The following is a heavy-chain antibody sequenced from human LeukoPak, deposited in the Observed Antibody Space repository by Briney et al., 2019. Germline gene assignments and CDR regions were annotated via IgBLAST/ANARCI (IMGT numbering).Heavy chain of an antibody. CDR1: GFTFSSYE. J-gene: IGHJ5*02. D-gene: IGHD6-6*01. V-gene: IGHV4-34*01. CDR2: INHSGST. Sequence: GSLRLSCAASGFTFSSYEMNWVRQAPGKGLEWIGEINHSGSTNYNPSLKSRVTISVDTSKNQFSLKLSSVTAAGTAVYYCARTGVQLAARRAWFDPWGQGTLVTVSS. CDR3: ARTGVQLAARRAWFDP.